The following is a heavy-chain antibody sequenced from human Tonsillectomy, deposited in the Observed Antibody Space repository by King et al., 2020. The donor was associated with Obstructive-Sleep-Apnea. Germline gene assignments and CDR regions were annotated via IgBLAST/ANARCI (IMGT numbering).Heavy chain of an antibody. CDR2: IYHSGST. D-gene: IGHD5-24*01. J-gene: IGHJ6*02. V-gene: IGHV4-4*02. Sequence: LQLQESGPGLVKPSGTLSLTCAVSGGSISSTNWWSWVRQPPGKGLEWIGEIYHSGSTNYNPTLKSRVTISVDKSKNQFSLNLSSVTAADTAVYYCARVRWRPYYYGMDVWGQGTTVTVSS. CDR1: GGSISSTNW. CDR3: ARVRWRPYYYGMDV.